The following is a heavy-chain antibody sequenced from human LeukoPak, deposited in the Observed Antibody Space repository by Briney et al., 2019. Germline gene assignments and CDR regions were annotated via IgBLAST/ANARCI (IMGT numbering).Heavy chain of an antibody. CDR3: ARHTFPASYYAMDV. CDR1: SGSISTYY. Sequence: SETLSLTCTVSSGSISTYYWSWIRQPPGKGLEWIGYVYYTGSTNYNTSLKSRVIISVDTSKNQFSLKLTSVTAADTAVYYCARHTFPASYYAMDVWGQGTTVTVSS. J-gene: IGHJ6*02. V-gene: IGHV4-59*08. CDR2: VYYTGST.